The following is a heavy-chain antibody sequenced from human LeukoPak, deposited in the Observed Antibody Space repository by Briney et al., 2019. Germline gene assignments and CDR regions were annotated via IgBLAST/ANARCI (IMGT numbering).Heavy chain of an antibody. V-gene: IGHV3-30*18. D-gene: IGHD5-12*01. CDR3: AKDMDIVATMFVPSDY. CDR2: ISYDGSNK. J-gene: IGHJ4*02. CDR1: GFTFSSYG. Sequence: GGSLRLSRAASGFTFSSYGMHWVRQAPGKGLEWVAVISYDGSNKYYADSVKGRFTISGDNSKNTLYLQMNSLRAEDSAVYYYAKDMDIVATMFVPSDYWGQGTLVTVSS.